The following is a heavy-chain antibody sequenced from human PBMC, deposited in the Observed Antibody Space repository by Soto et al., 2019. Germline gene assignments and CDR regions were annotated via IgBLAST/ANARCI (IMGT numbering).Heavy chain of an antibody. V-gene: IGHV3-23*01. D-gene: IGHD3-3*01. Sequence: GGSLRLSCAASGFTFSSYAMSWVRQAPGKGLEWVSAISGSGGSTYYADSVKGRFTISRDNSKNTLYLQMNSLRAEDTAVYYCAKDRVVIRGRVAYYYGMDVWGQGTTVTVSS. CDR2: ISGSGGST. CDR1: GFTFSSYA. CDR3: AKDRVVIRGRVAYYYGMDV. J-gene: IGHJ6*02.